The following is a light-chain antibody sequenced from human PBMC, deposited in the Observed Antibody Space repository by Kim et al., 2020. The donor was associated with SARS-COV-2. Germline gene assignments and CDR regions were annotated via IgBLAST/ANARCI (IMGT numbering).Light chain of an antibody. CDR1: QGIRDD. J-gene: IGKJ1*01. V-gene: IGKV1-17*01. Sequence: ASEGEIVPSTCRATQGIRDDLDWYQQKPGRAPKCLISATSNLQSGVPSRFGGSGSGTDFTLTIDSLQPEDFATYFCLQRYTYPRTFGQGTKVDIK. CDR3: LQRYTYPRT. CDR2: ATS.